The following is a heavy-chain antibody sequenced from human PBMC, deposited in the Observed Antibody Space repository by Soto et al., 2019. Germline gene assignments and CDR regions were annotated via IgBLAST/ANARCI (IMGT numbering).Heavy chain of an antibody. D-gene: IGHD3-22*01. Sequence: GVSLRHSCAASGFTISSYGMHWVRQAPGKGLEWVAVIWYDGSNKYYADSVKGRFTISRDNSKNTLYLQMNSLRAEDTAVYYCARDLERYYDTYDAFDIWGQGTMVTVSS. CDR3: ARDLERYYDTYDAFDI. CDR2: IWYDGSNK. CDR1: GFTISSYG. J-gene: IGHJ3*02. V-gene: IGHV3-33*01.